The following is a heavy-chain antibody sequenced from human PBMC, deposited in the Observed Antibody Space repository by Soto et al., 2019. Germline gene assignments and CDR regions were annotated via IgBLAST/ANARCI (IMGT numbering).Heavy chain of an antibody. D-gene: IGHD3-10*01. J-gene: IGHJ5*02. CDR3: AKIRMGGYYGSGSPRSWFDP. CDR2: IWYDGSNK. V-gene: IGHV3-33*06. Sequence: QVQLVESGGGVVQPGRSLRLSCAASGFTFSSYGMHWVRQAPGKGLEWVAVIWYDGSNKYYADSVKGRFTISRDNSKNTLYLQMNSLRAEDTAVYYCAKIRMGGYYGSGSPRSWFDPWGQGTLVTVSS. CDR1: GFTFSSYG.